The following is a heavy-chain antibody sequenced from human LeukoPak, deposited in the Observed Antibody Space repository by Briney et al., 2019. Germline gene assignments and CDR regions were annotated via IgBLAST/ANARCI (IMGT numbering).Heavy chain of an antibody. D-gene: IGHD3-22*01. V-gene: IGHV4-31*03. J-gene: IGHJ4*02. CDR1: GGSISSGGYY. CDR3: VGTNYHDSSGFDY. CDR2: IHYSGST. Sequence: SETLSLTCTVSGGSISSGGYYWRWIRQHPGKGLEWIGYIHYSGSTYYNPSLKSRVTISVDTSKNQFSLKLSSVTAADTAVYYCVGTNYHDSSGFDYWGQGTLVTVSS.